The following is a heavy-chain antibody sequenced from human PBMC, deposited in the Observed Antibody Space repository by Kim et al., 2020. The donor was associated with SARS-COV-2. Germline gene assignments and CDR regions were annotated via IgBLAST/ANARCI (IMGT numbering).Heavy chain of an antibody. Sequence: GGSLRLSCAASGFTFSSYAMHWVRQAPGKGLEWVAVISYDGSNKYYADSVKGRFTISRDNSKNTLYLQMNSLRAEDTAVYYCASLSFGEFLFDYWGQGTLVTVSS. J-gene: IGHJ4*02. V-gene: IGHV3-30-3*01. CDR3: ASLSFGEFLFDY. CDR1: GFTFSSYA. CDR2: ISYDGSNK. D-gene: IGHD3-10*01.